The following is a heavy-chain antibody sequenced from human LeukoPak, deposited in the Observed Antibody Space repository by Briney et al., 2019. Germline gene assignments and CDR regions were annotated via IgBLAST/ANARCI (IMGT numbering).Heavy chain of an antibody. CDR2: ISYDGSNK. CDR1: GFTFSSYA. CDR3: ARLPHSSGWEPIDY. D-gene: IGHD6-19*01. Sequence: GGSLRLSCAASGFTFSSYAMHWVRQAPGKGLEWVAVISYDGSNKYYADSVKGRFTISRDNSKNTLYLQMNSLRAEDTAVYYCARLPHSSGWEPIDYWGQGTLVTVSS. J-gene: IGHJ4*02. V-gene: IGHV3-30*04.